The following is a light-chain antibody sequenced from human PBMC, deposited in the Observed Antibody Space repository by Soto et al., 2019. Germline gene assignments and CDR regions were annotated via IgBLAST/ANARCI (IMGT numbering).Light chain of an antibody. J-gene: IGKJ2*01. Sequence: DIQMTQSPSSLSASVGDRVTITCRATQNISTYLNWYQQKPGKAPMVLIYAGSSLQTGVPSRFSGSGSGTDFTLSISSLQPEDFATYYCQQSYGAPPENTFGQGTKLEI. CDR1: QNISTY. V-gene: IGKV1-39*01. CDR2: AGS. CDR3: QQSYGAPPENT.